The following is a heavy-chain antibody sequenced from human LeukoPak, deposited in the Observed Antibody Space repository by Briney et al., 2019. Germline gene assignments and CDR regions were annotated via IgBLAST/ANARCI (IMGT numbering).Heavy chain of an antibody. Sequence: PSETLSLTCAVYGGSFSGYYWSWIRQHPGKGLEWIGYIYYSGSTYYNPSLKSRVTISVDTSKNQFSLKLSSVTAADSAVYYCARDLGPMNYWGQGTLVTVSS. V-gene: IGHV4-31*11. J-gene: IGHJ4*02. D-gene: IGHD3-10*01. CDR1: GGSFSGYY. CDR3: ARDLGPMNY. CDR2: IYYSGST.